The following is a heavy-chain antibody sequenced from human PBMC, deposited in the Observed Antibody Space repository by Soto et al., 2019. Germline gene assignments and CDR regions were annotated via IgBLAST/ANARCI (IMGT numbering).Heavy chain of an antibody. CDR3: ARGSERCGSRILTGSRKWWFDP. CDR1: GGSISSYY. D-gene: IGHD3-9*01. V-gene: IGHV4-59*01. Sequence: LETLSLTCTVSGGSISSYYWSWIQQPPGKGLEWIGYIYYSGSTNYNPSLKSRVTISVDTSKNQFSLKLSSVTAADTAVYYCARGSERCGSRILTGSRKWWFDPWGQGTLVTVSS. J-gene: IGHJ5*02. CDR2: IYYSGST.